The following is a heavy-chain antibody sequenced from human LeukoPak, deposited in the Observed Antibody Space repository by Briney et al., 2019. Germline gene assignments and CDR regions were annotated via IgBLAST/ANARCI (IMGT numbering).Heavy chain of an antibody. Sequence: ASVKVSCKASGYTFTSYDINWVRQATGQGLEWMGWMNPNSGNTGYAQKFQDRITMTRDTSISTAYMELSRLRSDDTAVYYCAILLGPFWSDYEDALDIWGQGTMVTVS. CDR2: MNPNSGNT. D-gene: IGHD3-3*01. CDR1: GYTFTSYD. J-gene: IGHJ3*02. CDR3: AILLGPFWSDYEDALDI. V-gene: IGHV1-8*01.